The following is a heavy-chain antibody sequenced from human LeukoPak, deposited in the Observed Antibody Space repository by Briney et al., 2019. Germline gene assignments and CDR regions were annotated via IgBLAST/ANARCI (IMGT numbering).Heavy chain of an antibody. CDR2: IIPIFVTA. J-gene: IGHJ4*02. D-gene: IGHD3-10*01. Sequence: AASVKVSCKASGGTFSSYAISWGRQAPGQGLEWMGRIIPIFVTANYPQKFQGRVTITADESTSTAYMELSSMRCEDTAVYYCETHMVRGVSTHFDYWGQGTLVTVSS. CDR1: GGTFSSYA. V-gene: IGHV1-69*13. CDR3: ETHMVRGVSTHFDY.